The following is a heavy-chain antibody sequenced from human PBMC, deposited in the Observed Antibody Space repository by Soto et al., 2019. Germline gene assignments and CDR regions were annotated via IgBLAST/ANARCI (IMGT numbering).Heavy chain of an antibody. D-gene: IGHD3-22*01. CDR3: ARGGYFDSSNYLAY. V-gene: IGHV1-69*13. CDR1: VGTFSSYA. Sequence: AVKVSCKASVGTFSSYAISWVRQAPGQGLEWMGGIIPIFGTANYAQKFQGRVTITADESASTAYMELSSLRSEDTAVYYCARGGYFDSSNYLAYWGLGTLVTVSS. CDR2: IIPIFGTA. J-gene: IGHJ4*02.